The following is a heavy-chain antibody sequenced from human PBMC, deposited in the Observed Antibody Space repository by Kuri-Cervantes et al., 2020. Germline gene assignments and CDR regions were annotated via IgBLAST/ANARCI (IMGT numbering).Heavy chain of an antibody. Sequence: ASVKVSCKASGYTFTGYYMHWVRQAPGQGLEWMGWINPNSGGTGYAQKFQGRVTMTRNTSISTAYMELSSLRSEDTAVYYCARGYYDILTGYLGASPRSRRPKKYYFDYWGQGTLVTVSS. D-gene: IGHD3-9*01. CDR3: ARGYYDILTGYLGASPRSRRPKKYYFDY. CDR1: GYTFTGYY. V-gene: IGHV1-8*02. CDR2: INPNSGGT. J-gene: IGHJ4*02.